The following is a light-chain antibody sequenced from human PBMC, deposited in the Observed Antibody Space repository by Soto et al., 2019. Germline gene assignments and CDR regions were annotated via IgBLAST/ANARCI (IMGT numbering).Light chain of an antibody. CDR3: QSYDSSLSGYV. CDR2: ENN. CDR1: SSNIGAGYE. Sequence: QSVLTQPPSVSEAPGQRVTISCTGSSSNIGAGYEAHWYQQVPGTAPKLLIYENNNRPPGVPDRFSGSKSGTSASLAITGLQAEHEADYYCQSYDSSLSGYVFGTGTKLTVL. V-gene: IGLV1-40*01. J-gene: IGLJ1*01.